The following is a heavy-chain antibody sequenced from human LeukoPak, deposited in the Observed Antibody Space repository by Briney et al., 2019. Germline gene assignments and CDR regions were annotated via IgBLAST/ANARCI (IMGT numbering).Heavy chain of an antibody. CDR2: INHSGST. D-gene: IGHD2-8*01. CDR3: ARAGLYYEGAFDI. Sequence: SETLSLTCAVYGGSFSGYYWSWIRQPPGKGLEWIGEINHSGSTNYNPSLKSRVTISVDTPKNQFSLKLSSVTAADTAVYYCARAGLYYEGAFDIWGQGTMVTVSS. V-gene: IGHV4-34*01. CDR1: GGSFSGYY. J-gene: IGHJ3*02.